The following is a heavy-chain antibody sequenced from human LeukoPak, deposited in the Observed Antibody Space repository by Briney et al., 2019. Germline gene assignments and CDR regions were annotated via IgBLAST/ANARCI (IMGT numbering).Heavy chain of an antibody. CDR2: IYYSGST. V-gene: IGHV4-59*08. J-gene: IGHJ3*02. CDR3: ARHESGSYWAGAFDT. D-gene: IGHD1-26*01. CDR1: GGSISSYY. Sequence: SETLSLTCTVSGGSISSYYWSWIRQPPGKGLEWIGNIYYSGSTNYNPSLKIRVAISVDTSQNHFSLNLSSVTAADTAVYYCARHESGSYWAGAFDTWGQGTMVTVSS.